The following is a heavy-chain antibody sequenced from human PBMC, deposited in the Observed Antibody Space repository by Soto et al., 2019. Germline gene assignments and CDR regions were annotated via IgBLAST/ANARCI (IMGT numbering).Heavy chain of an antibody. CDR1: GYTFTDYF. CDR2: INPYSGGA. D-gene: IGHD2-21*01. Sequence: ASVKVSCKASGYTFTDYFIHWVRQAPGQGLEWIGWINPYSGGADLSQKFQGRVTMTRDTSISTAHMEVSSLRSDDTAVFYCARLMHYSHSGGSSHSGFDMWGQGTLVTVS. CDR3: ARLMHYSHSGGSSHSGFDM. V-gene: IGHV1-2*02. J-gene: IGHJ3*02.